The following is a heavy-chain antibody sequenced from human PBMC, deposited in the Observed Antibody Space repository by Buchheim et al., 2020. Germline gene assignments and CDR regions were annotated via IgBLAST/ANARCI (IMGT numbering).Heavy chain of an antibody. D-gene: IGHD6-13*01. V-gene: IGHV3-33*06. Sequence: QVQLVESGGGVVQPGRSLRLSCAASGFTFSSYGMHWVRQAPGKGLEWVAVIWYDGSNKYYADSVKGRFTISRDNSKNKLYLQMNSLRAEDTAVYYCAKGIAAAGTRNYYYCYGMDVWGQGTT. CDR2: IWYDGSNK. CDR1: GFTFSSYG. CDR3: AKGIAAAGTRNYYYCYGMDV. J-gene: IGHJ6*02.